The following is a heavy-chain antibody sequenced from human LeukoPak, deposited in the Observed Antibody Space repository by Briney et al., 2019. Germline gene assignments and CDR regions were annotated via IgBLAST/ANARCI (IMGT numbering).Heavy chain of an antibody. V-gene: IGHV4-34*01. CDR3: ARGRHPILRFLEWSTYYFDY. Sequence: SETLSLTCAVYGGSFSGYYWSWIRQPPGKGLEWIGEINHSGSTNYNPSLKSRVTISVDTSKNQFSLKLSSVTAADTAVYYCARGRHPILRFLEWSTYYFDYWGQGTLVTVSS. D-gene: IGHD3-3*01. J-gene: IGHJ4*02. CDR1: GGSFSGYY. CDR2: INHSGST.